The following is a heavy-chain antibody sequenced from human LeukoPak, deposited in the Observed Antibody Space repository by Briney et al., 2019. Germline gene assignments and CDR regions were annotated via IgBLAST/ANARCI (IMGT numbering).Heavy chain of an antibody. V-gene: IGHV3-30-3*01. CDR3: ARGKSSVSSNWFDP. CDR1: GFTFSSYA. D-gene: IGHD3-22*01. Sequence: GRSLRLSCAAPGFTFSSYALHWVRQAPGKGLEWVAVISYDGSNKYYADSVKGRFTISRDNSKNTLYLQMNSLRAEDSAVYYCARGKSSVSSNWFDPWGQGTLVSVSS. J-gene: IGHJ5*02. CDR2: ISYDGSNK.